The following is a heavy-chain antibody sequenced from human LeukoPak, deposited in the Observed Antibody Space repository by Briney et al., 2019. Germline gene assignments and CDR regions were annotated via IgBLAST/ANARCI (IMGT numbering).Heavy chain of an antibody. CDR1: GFTFDDYA. Sequence: GGSLRLSCAASGFTFDDYAMHWVRQAPGKGLEWVSGISWNSGSIGYADSVKGRFTISRDNAKNSLYLQMNSLRAEDMALYYCAKEKGTAATPRGAFDIWGQGTMVTVSS. V-gene: IGHV3-9*03. CDR2: ISWNSGSI. D-gene: IGHD2-2*01. J-gene: IGHJ3*02. CDR3: AKEKGTAATPRGAFDI.